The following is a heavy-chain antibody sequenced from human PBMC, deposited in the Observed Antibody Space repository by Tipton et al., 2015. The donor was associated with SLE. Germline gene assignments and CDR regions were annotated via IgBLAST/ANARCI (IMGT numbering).Heavy chain of an antibody. CDR3: ARDEYRYDATGYHLLGHFDF. CDR1: GDSVSSYY. V-gene: IGHV4-59*02. J-gene: IGHJ4*02. D-gene: IGHD3-22*01. CDR2: VYYTGNT. Sequence: LRLSCTVSGDSVSSYYWSWIRQPPGKGLEWIGTVYYTGNTFYNPSLKSRVTISLDTSKNQFSLKLSSVTAADTAVYYCARDEYRYDATGYHLLGHFDFWGQGTLVTVSS.